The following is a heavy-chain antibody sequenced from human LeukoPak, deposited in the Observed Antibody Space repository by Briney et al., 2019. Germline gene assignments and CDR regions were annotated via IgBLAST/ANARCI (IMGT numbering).Heavy chain of an antibody. D-gene: IGHD3-16*01. CDR3: ARDPQELWLLRAFDV. J-gene: IGHJ3*01. CDR2: ISSSSSFI. Sequence: KPGGSLRLSCAASGFTFSSYSMNWFRQAPGKGLEWVSSISSSSSFIYYADSVKGRFTISRDNAKNSLYLQMNSLRAEDTAVYYCARDPQELWLLRAFDVWGQGTMVTVSS. V-gene: IGHV3-21*01. CDR1: GFTFSSYS.